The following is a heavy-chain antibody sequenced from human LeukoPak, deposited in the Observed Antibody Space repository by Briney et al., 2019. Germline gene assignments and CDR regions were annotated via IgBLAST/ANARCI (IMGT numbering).Heavy chain of an antibody. CDR3: ARAGDIVVVVADWFDP. CDR2: INSSSSYI. J-gene: IGHJ5*02. CDR1: GFSFRTYW. V-gene: IGHV3-21*01. D-gene: IGHD2-15*01. Sequence: GGSLRLSCAASGFSFRTYWMHWVRQVPGKGLVCVSSINSSSSYIYYADSVKGRFTISRDNAKNSLYLQMNSLRAEDTAVYYCARAGDIVVVVADWFDPWGQGTLVTVSS.